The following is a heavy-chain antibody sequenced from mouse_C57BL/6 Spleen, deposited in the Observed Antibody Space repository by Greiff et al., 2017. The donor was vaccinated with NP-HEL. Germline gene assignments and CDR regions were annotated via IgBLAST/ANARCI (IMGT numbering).Heavy chain of an antibody. Sequence: VHVKQSGPELVKPGASVKMSCKASGYTFTDYNMHWVKQSHGKSLEWIGYINPNNGGTSYNQKFKGKATLTVNKSSSTAYMELRSLTSEDSAVYYCARRPIYSNYWYFDVWGTGTTVTVSS. D-gene: IGHD2-5*01. CDR1: GYTFTDYN. CDR2: INPNNGGT. V-gene: IGHV1-22*01. CDR3: ARRPIYSNYWYFDV. J-gene: IGHJ1*03.